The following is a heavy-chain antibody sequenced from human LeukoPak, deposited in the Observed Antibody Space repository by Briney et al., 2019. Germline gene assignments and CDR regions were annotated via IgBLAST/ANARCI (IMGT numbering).Heavy chain of an antibody. CDR3: AKKGQADDGGKPD. CDR1: GFAFSSSA. Sequence: PGGSLRLSCAASGFAFSSSAMSWVRQAPGKGLEWVSSITAGGAGTYYADSVKGRFTISRDNSKNTLYLQMNNLRVDDTAVYYCAKKGQADDGGKPDWGQGTLVTVSS. J-gene: IGHJ4*02. V-gene: IGHV3-23*01. CDR2: ITAGGAGT.